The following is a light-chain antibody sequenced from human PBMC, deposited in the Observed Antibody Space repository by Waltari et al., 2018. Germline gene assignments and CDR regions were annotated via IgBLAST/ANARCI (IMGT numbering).Light chain of an antibody. CDR1: SLRDNS. Sequence: SSELTQDPAVSVALGQTVRITCQGDSLRDNSGSWYQQKPGQAPVLVIYGKYNRPSGIPDRFSGSGSGNTASLTIAGAQAEDEADYYCCSRGSSGSSVVFGPGTKVSVL. V-gene: IGLV3-19*01. CDR2: GKY. J-gene: IGLJ1*01. CDR3: CSRGSSGSSVV.